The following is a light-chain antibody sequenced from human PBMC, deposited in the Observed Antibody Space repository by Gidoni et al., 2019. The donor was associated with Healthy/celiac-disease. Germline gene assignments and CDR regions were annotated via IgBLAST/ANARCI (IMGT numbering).Light chain of an antibody. CDR1: QSVSSSY. J-gene: IGKJ4*01. CDR2: GAS. V-gene: IGKV3-20*01. CDR3: QQYGSSPTT. Sequence: EIVLTQSPGTLSLAPGERATLSCRVRQSVSSSYLAWYQQKPGQAPRLLIYGASSRATGIPDRFSGSGSGTDFTLTISRLEPEDFAVYYCQQYGSSPTTFGGGTKVEIK.